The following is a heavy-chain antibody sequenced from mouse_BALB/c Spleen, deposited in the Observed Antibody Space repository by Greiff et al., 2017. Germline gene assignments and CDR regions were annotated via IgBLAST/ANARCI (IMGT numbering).Heavy chain of an antibody. CDR2: IWAGGST. J-gene: IGHJ4*01. D-gene: IGHD2-1*01. V-gene: IGHV2-9*02. CDR3: AREDGNFFYAMDY. Sequence: VKLMESGPGLVAPSQSLSITCTVSGFSLTSYGVHWVRQPPGKGLEWLGVIWAGGSTNYNSALMSRLSISKDNSKSQVFLKMNSLQTDDTAMYYCAREDGNFFYAMDYWGQGTSVTVSS. CDR1: GFSLTSYG.